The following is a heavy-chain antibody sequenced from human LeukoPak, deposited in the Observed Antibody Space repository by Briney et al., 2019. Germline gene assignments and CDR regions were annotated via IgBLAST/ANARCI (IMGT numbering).Heavy chain of an antibody. V-gene: IGHV1-8*02. CDR3: ARERWHHDY. CDR2: MNPNSGNT. D-gene: IGHD6-13*01. CDR1: GYTFTSYD. J-gene: IGHJ4*02. Sequence: ASVNVSFNASGYTFTSYDINWVRQATGQGLEWMGWMNPNSGNTGYAQKFQGRVTMTRNTPIRTAYMELSSLRSEDTAVYYCARERWHHDYWGRGTLVTVSS.